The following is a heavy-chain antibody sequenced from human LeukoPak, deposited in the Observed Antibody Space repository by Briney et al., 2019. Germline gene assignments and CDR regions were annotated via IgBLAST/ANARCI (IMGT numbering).Heavy chain of an antibody. CDR1: GFTLSSFI. Sequence: GGSLRLSCEPSGFTLSSFIMHWVRQTPGKGLGWVAVISYDGTNKYYTDSVKGRFTISRDNSKQTLDLQMNSLRPEDTAVYYCARSGYSTGWYIWYLVLSGPGTLVTVSS. D-gene: IGHD6-19*01. CDR3: ARSGYSTGWYIWYLVL. CDR2: ISYDGTNK. J-gene: IGHJ2*01. V-gene: IGHV3-30*03.